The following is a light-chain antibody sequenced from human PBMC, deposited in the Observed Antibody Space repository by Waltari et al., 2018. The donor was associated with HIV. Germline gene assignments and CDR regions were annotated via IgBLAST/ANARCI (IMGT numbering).Light chain of an antibody. J-gene: IGLJ2*01. Sequence: QSVLTQPPSASGPPGQRVTISCSGGRTNIGSNFVSWYPQLPGTAPKLLISKTNQRPSGVPDRFAGSKSGSSASLTISGLRSEDEAVYYCASWDDILSSVIFGGGTKVTVL. CDR2: KTN. CDR3: ASWDDILSSVI. CDR1: RTNIGSNF. V-gene: IGLV1-47*01.